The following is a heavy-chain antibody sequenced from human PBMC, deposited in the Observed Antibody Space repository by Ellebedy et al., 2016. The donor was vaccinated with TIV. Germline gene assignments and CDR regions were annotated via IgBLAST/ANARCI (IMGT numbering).Heavy chain of an antibody. CDR1: GFSFRSYS. CDR3: ARDLRVGSYLDY. CDR2: ISYASSDI. V-gene: IGHV3-48*01. D-gene: IGHD3-10*01. J-gene: IGHJ4*02. Sequence: GESLKISCAAAGFSFRSYSMNWVRQAPGKGLEWIAYISYASSDILYADSVKGRFTISRDNSKNSLYLQINSLRAEDTAVYYCARDLRVGSYLDYWGQGTLVSVSS.